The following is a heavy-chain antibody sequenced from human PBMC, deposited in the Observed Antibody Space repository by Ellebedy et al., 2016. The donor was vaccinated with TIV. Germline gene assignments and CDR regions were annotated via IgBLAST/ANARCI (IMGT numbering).Heavy chain of an antibody. V-gene: IGHV4-59*08. CDR2: IYYRGST. CDR1: GASMTHYY. Sequence: MPSETLSLTCSVSGASMTHYYWSWIRQPPGKGLEWIGYIYYRGSTTYNPSLESRVTISVDTSKNQFSLKLTSVTAADTALYYCARQDGRGSGTYKFDYWGQGTLVTVSS. D-gene: IGHD3-10*01. J-gene: IGHJ4*02. CDR3: ARQDGRGSGTYKFDY.